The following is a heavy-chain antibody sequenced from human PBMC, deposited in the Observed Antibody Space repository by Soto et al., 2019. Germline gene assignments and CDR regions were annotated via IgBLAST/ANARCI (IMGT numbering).Heavy chain of an antibody. CDR1: GFTFSSYG. J-gene: IGHJ5*02. V-gene: IGHV3-33*01. CDR3: ARDKSTMVRGVMGGWFDP. Sequence: QVQLVESGGGVVQPGRSLRLSCAASGFTFSSYGMHWVRQAPGKGLEWVAVIWYDGSNKYYADSVKGRFTISRDNSKNPLYLQMNSLRAEDTAVYYCARDKSTMVRGVMGGWFDPWGQGTLVTVSS. CDR2: IWYDGSNK. D-gene: IGHD3-10*01.